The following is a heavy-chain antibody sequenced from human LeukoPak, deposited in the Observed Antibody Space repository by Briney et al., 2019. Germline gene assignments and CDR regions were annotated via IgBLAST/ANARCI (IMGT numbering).Heavy chain of an antibody. D-gene: IGHD2-2*01. V-gene: IGHV3-21*01. CDR2: ISSSSSYI. Sequence: PGGSLRLSCAASGFTFSSYSMNWVRQAPGKGLEWVSSISSSSSYIYYADSVKGRFTISRDNAKNSLYLQMNSLRAEDTAVYYCARAHTPIVVVPAAFDPWGQGTLVTVSS. J-gene: IGHJ5*02. CDR3: ARAHTPIVVVPAAFDP. CDR1: GFTFSSYS.